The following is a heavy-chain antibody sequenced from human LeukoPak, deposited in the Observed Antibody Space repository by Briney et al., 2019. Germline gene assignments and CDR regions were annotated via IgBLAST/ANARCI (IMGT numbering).Heavy chain of an antibody. CDR2: IKEDGSEK. CDR3: AKGRSGWYEGLDY. J-gene: IGHJ4*02. V-gene: IGHV3-7*01. Sequence: GGSLRLSCAASGFVFSNYWMNWVRQAPGKGLEWVANIKEDGSEKNYVDSVRGRFTISRDNAKNSLYLQMNNLRADDTALYYCAKGRSGWYEGLDYWGQGILVTVSS. D-gene: IGHD6-19*01. CDR1: GFVFSNYW.